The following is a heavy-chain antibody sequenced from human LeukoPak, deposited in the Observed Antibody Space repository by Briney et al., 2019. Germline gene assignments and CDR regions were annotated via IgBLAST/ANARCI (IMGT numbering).Heavy chain of an antibody. J-gene: IGHJ4*02. Sequence: GGSLRLSCAASGFTFSSYAMSWVRQAPGKGLEWVSSISGSGGSTYYADSVKGRFTISRDNSKNTLFLQMNSLRAEDTAVYYCAKVPSSSWYKGIDYWGQGALSPSPQ. V-gene: IGHV3-23*01. CDR3: AKVPSSSWYKGIDY. CDR2: ISGSGGST. D-gene: IGHD6-13*01. CDR1: GFTFSSYA.